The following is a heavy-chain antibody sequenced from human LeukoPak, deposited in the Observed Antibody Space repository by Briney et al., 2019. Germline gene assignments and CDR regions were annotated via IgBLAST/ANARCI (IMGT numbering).Heavy chain of an antibody. J-gene: IGHJ4*02. CDR1: GGSISSYY. V-gene: IGHV4-59*01. CDR3: AIALGKQWLDY. Sequence: SETLSLTCTVSGGSISSYYWSGIRQPPGKGLEWIGYIYYSVSTNYNPSLKSRVTISVDTSKNQFSLKLSSVTAADTAVYYCAIALGKQWLDYWGQGTLVTVSS. D-gene: IGHD6-19*01. CDR2: IYYSVST.